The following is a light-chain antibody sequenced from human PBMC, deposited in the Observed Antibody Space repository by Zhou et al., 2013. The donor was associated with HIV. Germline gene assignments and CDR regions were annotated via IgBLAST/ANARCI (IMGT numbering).Light chain of an antibody. J-gene: IGKJ1*01. CDR3: QQSYSIWT. CDR1: QSISTY. Sequence: DIQMTQSPSSLSASVGDRVTITCRASQSISTYLNWYQQKPGKAPKLLIYAASSLQSGVPSRFSGSGSGTAFTLTISSLQPEDFATYYCQQSYSIWTFGQGTKVEFK. CDR2: AAS. V-gene: IGKV1-39*01.